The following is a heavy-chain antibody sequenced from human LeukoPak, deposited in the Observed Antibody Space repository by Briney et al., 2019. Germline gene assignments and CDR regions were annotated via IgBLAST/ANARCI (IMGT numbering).Heavy chain of an antibody. J-gene: IGHJ3*02. D-gene: IGHD3-10*01. V-gene: IGHV3-48*04. CDR2: ISSSGSTI. CDR1: GFTFSSYS. CDR3: ATQYYYGSGSSPVPDAFDI. Sequence: GGSLRLSCAASGFTFSSYSMNWVRQAPGKGLEWVSYISSSGSTIYYADSVKGRFTISRDNAKNSLYLQMNSLRAEDTAVYYCATQYYYGSGSSPVPDAFDIWGQGTMVTVSS.